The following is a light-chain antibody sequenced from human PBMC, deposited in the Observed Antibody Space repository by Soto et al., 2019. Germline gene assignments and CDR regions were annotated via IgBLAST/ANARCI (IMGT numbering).Light chain of an antibody. CDR2: DAS. Sequence: IHTTHSPSPLSASVGARLSWNRRASQSITTDLDWYQQKPGKAPKLLIYDASTLESGVPSRFSGTGSGTDFTLTITSLQPEDFATYYCQQSYSTPLTFGGGTKVDIK. V-gene: IGKV1-39*01. CDR1: QSITTD. J-gene: IGKJ4*01. CDR3: QQSYSTPLT.